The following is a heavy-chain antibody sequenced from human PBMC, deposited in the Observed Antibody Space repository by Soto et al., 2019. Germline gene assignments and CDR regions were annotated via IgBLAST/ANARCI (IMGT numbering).Heavy chain of an antibody. Sequence: SETLSLTCTVSGGSISSYYWSWIRQPPGKGLEWIGFIHYSGSTNYNPSLKGRVTMSVDTSKNQFSLKLTSVNTADTAIYYCTRGGDPHKTGHWGQGTLVTVSS. J-gene: IGHJ4*02. CDR3: TRGGDPHKTGH. V-gene: IGHV4-59*01. CDR1: GGSISSYY. D-gene: IGHD2-21*01. CDR2: IHYSGST.